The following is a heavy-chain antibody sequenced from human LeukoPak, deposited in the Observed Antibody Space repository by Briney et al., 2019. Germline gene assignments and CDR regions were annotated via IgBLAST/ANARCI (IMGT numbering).Heavy chain of an antibody. CDR3: ASFAQLAHCSNGNCYDWFDP. D-gene: IGHD2-15*01. CDR2: IIVVFGTT. J-gene: IGHJ5*02. CDR1: GGTFNNYA. V-gene: IGHV1-69*13. Sequence: ASVKVSCKASGGTFNNYAINWVRQAPGQGLEWIGGIIVVFGTTDYAHRFQGRVTIIADESTSTVHMELSSLRPEDTAVYYRASFAQLAHCSNGNCYDWFDPWGQGTPVIVSS.